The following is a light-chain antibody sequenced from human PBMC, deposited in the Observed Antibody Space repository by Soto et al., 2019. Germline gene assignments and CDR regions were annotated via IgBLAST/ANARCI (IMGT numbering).Light chain of an antibody. V-gene: IGKV3-20*01. Sequence: EIVLMQSPGTLSLSPGERATLSCMASQSVSSNYLAWYQQKPGQAHRLLIDGASSRATGIPDRFSCSGSGTDLSLAISTLEAEDFAVYYWQQSGGSSRTCGQGTVVEIK. J-gene: IGKJ1*01. CDR1: QSVSSNY. CDR3: QQSGGSSRT. CDR2: GAS.